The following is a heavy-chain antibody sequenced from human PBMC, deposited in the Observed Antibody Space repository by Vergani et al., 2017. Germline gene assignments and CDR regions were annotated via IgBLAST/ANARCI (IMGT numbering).Heavy chain of an antibody. Sequence: QVQLVQSGAEVKKPGASVRVSCQASDYTFTNYGISWVRQAPGQGLEWMGWISAYNGDTNYAQKLHGRVTMTTDASTSTAYMELRSLRSDDTAVYYCARARAGRQWLAASGFDSWGQGTLVTVSS. CDR2: ISAYNGDT. CDR3: ARARAGRQWLAASGFDS. V-gene: IGHV1-18*01. J-gene: IGHJ4*02. D-gene: IGHD6-19*01. CDR1: DYTFTNYG.